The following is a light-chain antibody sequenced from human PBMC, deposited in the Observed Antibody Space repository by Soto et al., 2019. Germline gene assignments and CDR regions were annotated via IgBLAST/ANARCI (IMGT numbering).Light chain of an antibody. V-gene: IGLV2-14*03. CDR1: SSDVGGFNS. CDR3: RSYTSTIPNV. J-gene: IGLJ1*01. CDR2: DVV. Sequence: QSVLTQPASVSGSPGQSITISCTGTSSDVGGFNSVSWYQLRPGTAPKLILYDVVDRPSGVSYRFSGSKSGNTASLTISGLRAADEADYFCRSYTSTIPNVFGSGTKATVL.